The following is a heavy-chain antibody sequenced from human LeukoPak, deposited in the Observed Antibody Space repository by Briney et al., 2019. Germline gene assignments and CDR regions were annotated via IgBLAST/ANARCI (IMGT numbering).Heavy chain of an antibody. D-gene: IGHD1-26*01. CDR2: IKEDGSDQ. CDR1: GFTFSTYW. Sequence: GGSLRLSCAASGFTFSTYWMSWVRQAPGKGLEWVANIKEDGSDQNYVDSVKGRFTISRDNAEDSLYLQLNSLRAEDTAVYYCAREWDSGSYYLGYFDYWGQGTLVTVSS. J-gene: IGHJ4*02. CDR3: AREWDSGSYYLGYFDY. V-gene: IGHV3-7*05.